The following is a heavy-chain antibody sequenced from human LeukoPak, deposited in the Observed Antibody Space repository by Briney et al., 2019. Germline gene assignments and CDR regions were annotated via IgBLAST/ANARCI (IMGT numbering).Heavy chain of an antibody. Sequence: XXXXRQAPGQGLEWMGGIIPIFGTANYAQKFQGRVTITADESTTTAYMELSSLRSEDTAVYYCARKAVTNYYYYYGMDVWGQGTTVTVSS. CDR3: ARKAVTNYYYYYGMDV. J-gene: IGHJ6*02. V-gene: IGHV1-69*01. D-gene: IGHD4-17*01. CDR2: IIPIFGTA.